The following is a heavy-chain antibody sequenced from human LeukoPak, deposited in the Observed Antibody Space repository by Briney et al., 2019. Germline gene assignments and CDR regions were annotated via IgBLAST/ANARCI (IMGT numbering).Heavy chain of an antibody. CDR1: GFTFDDYA. J-gene: IGHJ4*02. D-gene: IGHD3-3*01. Sequence: GGSLRLSCAASGFTFDDYAMHWVRQAPGKGLEWVSGISWNSGTIGYADSVKGRFTISRDNAKNSLYLQMNSLRAEDTAFYYCAKGSGYLDYWGQGSLVTVSS. CDR3: AKGSGYLDY. CDR2: ISWNSGTI. V-gene: IGHV3-9*01.